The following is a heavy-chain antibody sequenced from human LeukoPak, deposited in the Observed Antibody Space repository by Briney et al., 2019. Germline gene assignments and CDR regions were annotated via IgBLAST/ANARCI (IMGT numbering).Heavy chain of an antibody. Sequence: GSLRLSCAASAFTVSSNCMSWVRQAPGKGLEWVSVIYSDGNTYYADSVKGRFTISRDNSKNTLYLQMNSLRAEDTAVYYCAREMYYDFWSGYYPSYYYYGMDVWGQGTTVTVSS. CDR3: AREMYYDFWSGYYPSYYYYGMDV. CDR1: AFTVSSNC. D-gene: IGHD3-3*01. CDR2: IYSDGNT. V-gene: IGHV3-53*01. J-gene: IGHJ6*02.